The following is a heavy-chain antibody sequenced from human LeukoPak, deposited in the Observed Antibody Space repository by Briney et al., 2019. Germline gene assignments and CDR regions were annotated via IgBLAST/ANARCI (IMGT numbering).Heavy chain of an antibody. D-gene: IGHD1-26*01. V-gene: IGHV4-30-4*07. CDR1: GGSIASGGYS. CDR3: ARVRRELPDY. CDR2: IYYSGGT. J-gene: IGHJ4*02. Sequence: KPSQTLSLTCAVSGGSIASGGYSWSWIRQPPGKGLEWIGHIYYSGGTYYNPSLQSRLTMSVDTSKNQFSLKLSSVTAADTAVYYCARVRRELPDYWGQGSLVTVSS.